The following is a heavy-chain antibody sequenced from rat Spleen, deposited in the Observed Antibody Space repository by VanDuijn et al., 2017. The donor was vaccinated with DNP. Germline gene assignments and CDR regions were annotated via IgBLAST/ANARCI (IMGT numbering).Heavy chain of an antibody. CDR3: ARHPLNIPLDW. J-gene: IGHJ2*01. CDR2: ITYDGGST. Sequence: EVQLVESGGGPVQPGRSLKLSCVASGFIFSNYWMTWIRQAPGKGLEWVASITYDGGSTYYRDSVKGRFTISRDNARSSLYLQMNSLRSEETATYYCARHPLNIPLDWWGQGVMVTVSS. CDR1: GFIFSNYW. V-gene: IGHV5-31*01. D-gene: IGHD1-9*01.